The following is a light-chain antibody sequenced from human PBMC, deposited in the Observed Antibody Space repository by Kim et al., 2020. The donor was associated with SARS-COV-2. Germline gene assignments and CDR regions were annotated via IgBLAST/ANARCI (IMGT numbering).Light chain of an antibody. V-gene: IGKV1-39*01. J-gene: IGKJ1*01. CDR2: AAS. CDR1: QSISSY. Sequence: ASVGDRVTMTCQASQSISSYLNWSQQKPGKAPKLLIYAASSLQSGVPSRFSGSGSGTDFTLTISSLRPEDFATYYCQQSYSTPWTFGQGTKVDIK. CDR3: QQSYSTPWT.